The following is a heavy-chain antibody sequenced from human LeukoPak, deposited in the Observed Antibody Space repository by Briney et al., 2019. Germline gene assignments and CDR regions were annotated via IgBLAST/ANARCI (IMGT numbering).Heavy chain of an antibody. CDR2: ISSRSSYI. J-gene: IGHJ4*02. V-gene: IGHV3-21*01. Sequence: GGSLRLSCAASGFTFSSYSMNWVRQAPGKGLEWVSSISSRSSYIYYADSVKGRFTISRDNAKNSLYLQMNSLRAEDTAVYYCARELEYSSSWYDYWGQGTLVAVSS. CDR1: GFTFSSYS. D-gene: IGHD6-13*01. CDR3: ARELEYSSSWYDY.